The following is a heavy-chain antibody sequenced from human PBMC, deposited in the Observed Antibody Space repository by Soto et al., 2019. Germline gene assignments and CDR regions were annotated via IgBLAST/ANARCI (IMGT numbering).Heavy chain of an antibody. V-gene: IGHV1-18*01. CDR2: ISAYNGNT. Sequence: QVQLVQSGAEVKKPGASVKVSCKASGYTFTSYGISWVRQAPGQGREWMGWISAYNGNTNYAQKLQGRVTMTTDTSTSTAYMERRSLRSDDTAVYYCAREGVRPTKWELLRVGFYYYYGMDVWGQGTTVTVSS. D-gene: IGHD1-26*01. J-gene: IGHJ6*02. CDR1: GYTFTSYG. CDR3: AREGVRPTKWELLRVGFYYYYGMDV.